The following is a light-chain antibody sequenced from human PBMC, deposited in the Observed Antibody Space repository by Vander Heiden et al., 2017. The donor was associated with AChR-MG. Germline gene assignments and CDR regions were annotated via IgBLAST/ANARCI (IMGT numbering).Light chain of an antibody. CDR3: GAWDDSLNGHWV. CDR1: SSNIGSNT. Sequence: SVLPQSPSASGTPGQRVSISCSGSSSNIGSNTVNWFQQLPGTAPKLLMYRNNQRPSGVPDRFSGSKSGTSASLAISGLQSEDEADYYCGAWDDSLNGHWVFGGGTKLTVL. CDR2: RNN. J-gene: IGLJ3*02. V-gene: IGLV1-44*01.